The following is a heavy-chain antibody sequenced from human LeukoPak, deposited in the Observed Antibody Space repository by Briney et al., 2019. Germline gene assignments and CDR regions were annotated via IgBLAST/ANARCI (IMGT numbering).Heavy chain of an antibody. V-gene: IGHV3-9*01. J-gene: IGHJ4*02. CDR3: AKESSGYVFDY. D-gene: IGHD5-12*01. CDR2: ISWNSGSI. CDR1: GFTFDDYA. Sequence: GGSLRLSCAASGFTFDDYAMHWVRQAPGKGLEWASGISWNSGSIGYADSVKGRFTISRDNAKNSLYLQMNSLRAEDTALYYCAKESSGYVFDYWGQGTLVTVSS.